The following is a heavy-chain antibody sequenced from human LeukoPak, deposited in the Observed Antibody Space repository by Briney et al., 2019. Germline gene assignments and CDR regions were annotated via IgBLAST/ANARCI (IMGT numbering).Heavy chain of an antibody. CDR1: GGTFSSYA. CDR2: IIPILGIA. CDR3: ARDQDYYGSGSYYMGAFDI. V-gene: IGHV1-69*04. Sequence: EASVKVSCKASGGTFSSYAISWVRQAPGQGLEWMGRIIPILGIANYAQKFQGRVTITADKSTSTAYMELSSLRSEDTAVYYCARDQDYYGSGSYYMGAFDIWGQGTMVTVSS. J-gene: IGHJ3*02. D-gene: IGHD3-10*01.